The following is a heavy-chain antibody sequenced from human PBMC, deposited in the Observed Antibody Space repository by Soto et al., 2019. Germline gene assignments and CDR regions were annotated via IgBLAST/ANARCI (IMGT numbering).Heavy chain of an antibody. D-gene: IGHD2-21*02. J-gene: IGHJ5*02. CDR3: ALSGGAYCGGDCYSGWFDP. V-gene: IGHV1-24*01. CDR2: FDPEDGET. CDR1: GYTLTELS. Sequence: QVQLVQSGAEVKKPGASVKVSCKVSGYTLTELSMRWVRQAPGKGLEWMGGFDPEDGETIYAQKFQGRVTMTEDTSTDTAYMELSSLRSEDTAVYYCALSGGAYCGGDCYSGWFDPWGQGTLVTVSS.